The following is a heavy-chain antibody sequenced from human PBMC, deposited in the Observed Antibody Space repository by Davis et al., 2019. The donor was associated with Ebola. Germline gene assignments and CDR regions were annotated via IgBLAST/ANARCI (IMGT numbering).Heavy chain of an antibody. Sequence: GESLKISCAASGFTFSGSAMHWVRQASGKGLEWVGRIRSKANSYATAYAASVKGRFTISRDDSKNTAYLQMNSLKTEDTAVYYCTQDADIAAAGTSAVLWNYYYYYGMDVWGQGTTVTVSS. CDR2: IRSKANSYAT. V-gene: IGHV3-73*01. J-gene: IGHJ6*02. D-gene: IGHD6-13*01. CDR3: TQDADIAAAGTSAVLWNYYYYYGMDV. CDR1: GFTFSGSA.